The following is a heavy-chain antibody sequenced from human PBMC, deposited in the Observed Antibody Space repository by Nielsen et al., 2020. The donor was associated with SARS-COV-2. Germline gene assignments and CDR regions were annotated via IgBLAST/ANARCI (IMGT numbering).Heavy chain of an antibody. Sequence: GSLRLSCTVSGGSVSSGSYYWSWIRQPPGKGLEWIGYIYYSGSTNYNPSLKSRVTISVDTSKNQFSLKLSSVTAADTAVYYCARLEMATIDFDYWGQGTLVTVSS. V-gene: IGHV4-61*01. CDR3: ARLEMATIDFDY. D-gene: IGHD5-24*01. CDR1: GGSVSSGSYY. CDR2: IYYSGST. J-gene: IGHJ4*02.